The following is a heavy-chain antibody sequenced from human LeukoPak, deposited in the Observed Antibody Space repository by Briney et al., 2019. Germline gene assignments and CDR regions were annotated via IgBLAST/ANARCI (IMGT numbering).Heavy chain of an antibody. Sequence: SETLSLTCTVSGGSISSYYWSWIRQPPGKGLEWIGYIYYSGSTNYNPSLKSRVTISVDTSKNQFSLKLSSVTAADTAVYYCARALHYYDSSGYYYRGSNWFDPWGQGTLVTVSS. V-gene: IGHV4-59*12. CDR1: GGSISSYY. D-gene: IGHD3-22*01. CDR3: ARALHYYDSSGYYYRGSNWFDP. J-gene: IGHJ5*02. CDR2: IYYSGST.